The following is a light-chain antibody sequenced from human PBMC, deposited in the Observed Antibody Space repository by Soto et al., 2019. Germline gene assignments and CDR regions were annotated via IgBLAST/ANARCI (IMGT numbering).Light chain of an antibody. CDR2: KAS. J-gene: IGKJ1*01. CDR1: QSISTW. Sequence: DIQMTQSPSTLSASVGDRVTITCLASQSISTWLAWYQQKPGKAPKLLIYKASGLESGVPSRFSGSGSGTEFTLTISSLQPDDFATYYCQQYNSYPWTFGQGTKVDIK. V-gene: IGKV1-5*03. CDR3: QQYNSYPWT.